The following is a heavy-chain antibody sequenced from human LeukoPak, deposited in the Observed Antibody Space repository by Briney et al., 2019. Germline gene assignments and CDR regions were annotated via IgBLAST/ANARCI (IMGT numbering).Heavy chain of an antibody. J-gene: IGHJ4*02. V-gene: IGHV3-7*04. D-gene: IGHD5-24*01. CDR1: GLTFSNYW. Sequence: PGGSLRLSCVVSGLTFSNYWMTWVRQAPGKGLEWVANIKQDGSKKSYVDSVKGRFTISRDNAKNSLYLQMNSLRAEDTAIYYCTRVGYIDEGIDYWGQGTLVTVSS. CDR3: TRVGYIDEGIDY. CDR2: IKQDGSKK.